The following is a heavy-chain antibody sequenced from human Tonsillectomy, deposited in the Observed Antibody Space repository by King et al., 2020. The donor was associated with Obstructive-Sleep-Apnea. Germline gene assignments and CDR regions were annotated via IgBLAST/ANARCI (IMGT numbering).Heavy chain of an antibody. Sequence: VQLVESGGGLVQPGGSLRLSCAASGFIFSSYWMHWVRQAPGKGLVWVSHINSDVSMTNYADSVKGRFTISRDNSKKTLYLQMNSLRAEDTAVYYCARGGGYSYGNLTYWGQGTLVTVSS. CDR1: GFIFSSYW. J-gene: IGHJ4*02. CDR2: INSDVSMT. D-gene: IGHD5-18*01. V-gene: IGHV3-74*01. CDR3: ARGGGYSYGNLTY.